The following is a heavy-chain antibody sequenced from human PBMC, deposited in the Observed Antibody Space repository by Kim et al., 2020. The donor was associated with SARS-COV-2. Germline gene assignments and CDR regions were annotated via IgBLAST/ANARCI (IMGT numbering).Heavy chain of an antibody. CDR2: IKSKTDGGTT. V-gene: IGHV3-15*01. J-gene: IGHJ4*02. Sequence: GGSLRLSCAASGFTFSNAWMSWVRQAPGKGLEWVGRIKSKTDGGTTDYAAPVKGRFTISRDDSKNTLYLQMNSLKTEDTAVYYCTTQGNSSPTITMIVVVNDYWGQGTLVTVSS. CDR1: GFTFSNAW. CDR3: TTQGNSSPTITMIVVVNDY. D-gene: IGHD3-22*01.